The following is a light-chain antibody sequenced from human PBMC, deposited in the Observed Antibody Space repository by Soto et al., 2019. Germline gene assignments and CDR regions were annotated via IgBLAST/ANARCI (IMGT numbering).Light chain of an antibody. CDR3: QHRDSYST. Sequence: DIQLTQSPSFLSASVGDRVPITCRASQGISSYLAWYQQKPGKAPKLLIYAASTLQSGVPSRFSGSGSGTEFTLTSSSLQPEDFATYYCQHRDSYSTFGQGTRLEIQ. V-gene: IGKV1-9*01. CDR2: AAS. CDR1: QGISSY. J-gene: IGKJ5*01.